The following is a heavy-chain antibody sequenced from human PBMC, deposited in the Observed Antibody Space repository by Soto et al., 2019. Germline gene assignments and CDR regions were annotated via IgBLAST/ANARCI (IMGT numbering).Heavy chain of an antibody. CDR3: ATLGSSPRIAGATPHDAFDI. V-gene: IGHV3-9*01. D-gene: IGHD1-26*01. CDR1: GFTFDDYA. J-gene: IGHJ3*02. CDR2: ISWNSGSI. Sequence: GGSLRLSCAASGFTFDDYAMHWVRQAPGKGLEWVSGISWNSGSIGYADSVKGRFTISRDNAKNSLYLQMNSLRAEDTALYHCATLGSSPRIAGATPHDAFDIWGQGTMVTVSS.